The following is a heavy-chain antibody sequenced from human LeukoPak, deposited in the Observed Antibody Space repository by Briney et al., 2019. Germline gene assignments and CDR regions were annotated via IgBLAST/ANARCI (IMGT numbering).Heavy chain of an antibody. V-gene: IGHV4-59*08. CDR2: ISYIGST. Sequence: DPSETLSLTCTVSGASISSHYWSWIRQPPGKGLEWIGYISYIGSTNYNPSLKSRVTISVDTSKNQFSLKLSSVTAADTAVYYCARAVGVGRGTYFDLWGRGTLVTVSS. J-gene: IGHJ2*01. D-gene: IGHD1-1*01. CDR3: ARAVGVGRGTYFDL. CDR1: GASISSHY.